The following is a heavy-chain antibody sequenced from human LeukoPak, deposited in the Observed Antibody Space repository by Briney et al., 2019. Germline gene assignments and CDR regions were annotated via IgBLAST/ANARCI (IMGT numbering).Heavy chain of an antibody. J-gene: IGHJ4*02. CDR1: GFTFSSYG. CDR3: ARRRVATTAFDY. CDR2: ISYDGSNK. Sequence: GGSLRLSCAASGFTFSSYGMHWVRQAPGKGLEWVAVISYDGSNKYYADSVKGRFTISRDNAKNSLYLQMNSLRAEDTAVYYCARRRVATTAFDYWGQGTLVTVSS. D-gene: IGHD5-12*01. V-gene: IGHV3-30*03.